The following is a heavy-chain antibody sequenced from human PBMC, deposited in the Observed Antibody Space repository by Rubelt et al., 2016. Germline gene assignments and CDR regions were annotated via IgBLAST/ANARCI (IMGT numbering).Heavy chain of an antibody. CDR1: GYTFTGYY. D-gene: IGHD3-22*01. Sequence: QVQLVQSGAEVKRPGASVKVSCKASGYTFTGYYMHWVRQAPGQGLEWMGWINPNSGGTNYAQKVPGRVSMTRDTSISTDYMELSRLRSDDTAVYYCARFAIGGHSSGYLFDYWGQGTLVTVSS. CDR2: INPNSGGT. J-gene: IGHJ4*02. CDR3: ARFAIGGHSSGYLFDY. V-gene: IGHV1-2*02.